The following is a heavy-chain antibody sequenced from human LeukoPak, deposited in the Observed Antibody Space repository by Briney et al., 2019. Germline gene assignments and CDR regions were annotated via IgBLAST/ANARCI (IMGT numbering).Heavy chain of an antibody. CDR2: ISNNGGRT. CDR3: ARDEDTSALSEY. V-gene: IGHV3-23*01. Sequence: GGSLRFSCAGSGFSFGSNTMSWVRQAPGRGLEWVSAISNNGGRTDYADSVKGRFTISRDNSKSTLYLHMDSLRADDTAVYYCARDEDTSALSEYWGQGTLVTVSS. J-gene: IGHJ4*02. D-gene: IGHD2/OR15-2a*01. CDR1: GFSFGSNT.